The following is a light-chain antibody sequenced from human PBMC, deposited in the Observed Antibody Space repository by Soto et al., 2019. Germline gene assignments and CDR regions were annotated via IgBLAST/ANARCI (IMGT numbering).Light chain of an antibody. CDR2: DNN. Sequence: QSVLTQPPSVSAAPGQKVSLSCSGSSSNIGNNYVSWYQQLPGTAPKLLIYDNNRRPSGITDRFYGSKSGTSATLGITGLQTGDEADYYCGTWDSRLSAVVFGGGTKLTVL. CDR3: GTWDSRLSAVV. CDR1: SSNIGNNY. V-gene: IGLV1-51*01. J-gene: IGLJ2*01.